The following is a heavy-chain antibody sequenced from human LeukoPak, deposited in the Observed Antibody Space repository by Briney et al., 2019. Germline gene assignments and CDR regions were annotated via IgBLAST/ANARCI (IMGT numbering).Heavy chain of an antibody. CDR1: GFAFSSYS. D-gene: IGHD2-15*01. CDR2: ISSSSSYI. V-gene: IGHV3-21*01. J-gene: IGHJ4*02. CDR3: ARTTRYCSGGSCYILDY. Sequence: GGSLRLSCAASGFAFSSYSMNWVRRAPGKGLEWVSSISSSSSYIYYADSVKGRFTISRDNAKNSLYLQMNSLRAEDTAVYYCARTTRYCSGGSCYILDYWGQGTLVTVSS.